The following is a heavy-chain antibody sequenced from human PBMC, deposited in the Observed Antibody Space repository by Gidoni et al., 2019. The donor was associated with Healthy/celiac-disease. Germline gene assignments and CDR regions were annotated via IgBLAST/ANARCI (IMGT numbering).Heavy chain of an antibody. CDR3: ARKEGYCSSTSCFYYGMDV. Sequence: QVQLVQSGAEVKQPGSSVKVSCKASGGTFSSSAISWVRQAPGQGLEWMGGIIPIFGTANYAQKFQGRVTITADKSTSTAYMELSSLRSEDTAVYYCARKEGYCSSTSCFYYGMDVWGQGTTVTVSS. J-gene: IGHJ6*02. CDR2: IIPIFGTA. D-gene: IGHD2-2*01. V-gene: IGHV1-69*06. CDR1: GGTFSSSA.